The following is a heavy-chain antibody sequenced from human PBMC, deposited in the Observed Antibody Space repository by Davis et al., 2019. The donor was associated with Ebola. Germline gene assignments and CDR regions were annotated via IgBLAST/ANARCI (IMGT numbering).Heavy chain of an antibody. CDR3: AKNLYRWTIPTSDYYYYMDI. Sequence: PGGSLRLSCAASGFTFSSYGMHWVRQAPGKGLEWVAVISNDGSNKYYADSVKGRFTISRDNSKKTLYLQVTSLRPEDTAVYYCAKNLYRWTIPTSDYYYYMDIWGKGTTVTVSS. V-gene: IGHV3-30*18. J-gene: IGHJ6*03. D-gene: IGHD2-15*01. CDR1: GFTFSSYG. CDR2: ISNDGSNK.